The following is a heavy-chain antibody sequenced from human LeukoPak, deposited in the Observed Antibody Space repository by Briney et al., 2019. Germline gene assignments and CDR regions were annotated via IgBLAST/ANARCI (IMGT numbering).Heavy chain of an antibody. V-gene: IGHV3-33*01. Sequence: GRSLRLSCAASGFTFSSYGMHWVRQAPGKGLEWVAVIWYDGSNKYYADSVKGRFTISRDNAKNSLYLQMNSLRAEDTAVYFCARDSRITGGTGASDMWGQGTMVTVSS. CDR3: ARDSRITGGTGASDM. CDR2: IWYDGSNK. CDR1: GFTFSSYG. D-gene: IGHD1-14*01. J-gene: IGHJ3*02.